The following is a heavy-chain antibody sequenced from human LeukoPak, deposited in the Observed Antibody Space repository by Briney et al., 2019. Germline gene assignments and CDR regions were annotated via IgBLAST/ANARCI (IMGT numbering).Heavy chain of an antibody. D-gene: IGHD3-3*01. V-gene: IGHV3-23*01. Sequence: GGSLRLSCAASGFTFSSYWMSWVRQAPGKGLKWVSAISGSGGSTYYADSVKGRFTISGDNSKNTLYLQMNSLRAEDTAVYYCAKGRAIFGVADYYYMDVWGKGTTVTVSS. CDR1: GFTFSSYW. CDR2: ISGSGGST. J-gene: IGHJ6*03. CDR3: AKGRAIFGVADYYYMDV.